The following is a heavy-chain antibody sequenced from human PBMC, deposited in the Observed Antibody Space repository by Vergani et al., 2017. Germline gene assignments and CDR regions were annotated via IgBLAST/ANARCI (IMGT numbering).Heavy chain of an antibody. J-gene: IGHJ3*02. CDR1: GGTFSSYA. CDR2: IITIFGTA. D-gene: IGHD2-2*01. CDR3: AREKDIVVVPAAMGSAFDI. Sequence: QVQLVQSGAEVKKPGSSVKVSCKASGGTFSSYAISWVRQAPGQGLEWMGGIITIFGTANYAQKFQGRVTITADESTSTAYMELSSLRSEDTAVYYCAREKDIVVVPAAMGSAFDIWGQGTMVTVSS. V-gene: IGHV1-69*12.